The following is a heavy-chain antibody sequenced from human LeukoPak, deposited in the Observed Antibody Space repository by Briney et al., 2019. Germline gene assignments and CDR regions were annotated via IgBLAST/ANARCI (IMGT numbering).Heavy chain of an antibody. Sequence: GGSLRLSCAASGFTFSSYAMSWVRQAPGKGLEWVSAISGSGGSTYYADSAKGRFTISRDNSKNTLYLQMNSLRAEDTAVYYCAKDRGIAVENYFDYWGQGTLVTVSS. CDR2: ISGSGGST. CDR1: GFTFSSYA. J-gene: IGHJ4*02. D-gene: IGHD6-19*01. CDR3: AKDRGIAVENYFDY. V-gene: IGHV3-23*01.